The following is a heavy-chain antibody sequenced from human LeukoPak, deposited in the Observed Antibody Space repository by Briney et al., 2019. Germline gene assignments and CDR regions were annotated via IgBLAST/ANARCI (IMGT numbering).Heavy chain of an antibody. V-gene: IGHV3-30*18. CDR3: AKVAGWDLFKDAFDI. CDR2: ITNDGIDK. D-gene: IGHD3-10*01. CDR1: GLSFSSNG. J-gene: IGHJ3*02. Sequence: GGSLRLSCAASGLSFSSNGMHWVRQAPGKGLEWVAVITNDGIDKYYGDSVKGRFTISRDNSKNTLYLQMNSLRPEDTAVYYCAKVAGWDLFKDAFDIWGQGTMVIVSS.